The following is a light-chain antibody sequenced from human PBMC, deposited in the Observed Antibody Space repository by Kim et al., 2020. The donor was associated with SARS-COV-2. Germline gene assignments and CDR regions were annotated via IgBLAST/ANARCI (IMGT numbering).Light chain of an antibody. J-gene: IGLJ2*01. Sequence: GQSATISCSGTTSNIASNFVYWYRPFPGAAHIFLIYRDDQRPSGHPERFSGSRSGTSASLAISGLRSEDEADYYCATWDDSLGGWIFGGGTQLTVL. CDR1: TSNIASNF. CDR2: RDD. V-gene: IGLV1-47*01. CDR3: ATWDDSLGGWI.